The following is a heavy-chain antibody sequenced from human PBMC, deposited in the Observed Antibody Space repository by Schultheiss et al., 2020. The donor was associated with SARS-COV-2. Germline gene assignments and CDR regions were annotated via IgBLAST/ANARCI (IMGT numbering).Heavy chain of an antibody. Sequence: SETLSLTCAVSGGSVSGSHLWTWVRQTPGEGLEWIGEIDRSGNTYYNPSLKSRVTISVDTSKSQFSLKVTSVTAADTAMYYCARDKTAYGVFDYWGQGALVTVSS. J-gene: IGHJ4*02. V-gene: IGHV4-4*02. CDR1: GGSVSGSHL. CDR3: ARDKTAYGVFDY. D-gene: IGHD4-17*01. CDR2: IDRSGNT.